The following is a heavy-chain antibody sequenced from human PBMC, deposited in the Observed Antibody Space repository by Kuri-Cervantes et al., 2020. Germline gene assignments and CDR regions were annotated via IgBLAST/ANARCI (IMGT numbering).Heavy chain of an antibody. D-gene: IGHD5-12*01. CDR2: IKQDGSEK. V-gene: IGHV3-7*01. CDR1: GFTFSSYW. CDR3: ARENIVVPNGVYFDY. Sequence: LSLTCAASGFTFSSYWMSWVRQAPGKGLEWVANIKQDGSEKYYVDSVKGRFTISRDNAKNSLYLQMNSLRAEDTAVYYCARENIVVPNGVYFDYWGQGTLVTVSS. J-gene: IGHJ4*02.